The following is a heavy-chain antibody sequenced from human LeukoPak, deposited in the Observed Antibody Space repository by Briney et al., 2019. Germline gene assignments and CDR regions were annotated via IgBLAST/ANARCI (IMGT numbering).Heavy chain of an antibody. CDR2: IYYSGST. D-gene: IGHD2-2*02. V-gene: IGHV4-39*01. J-gene: IGHJ4*02. CDR3: ATSPHGSTSPYSY. Sequence: SETLSLTCTVSGGSISSSSYYWGWIRQPPGKGLEWIGSIYYSGSTYYNPSLKSRVTISVDTSKNQFSLKLSSVTAADTAVYYCATSPHGSTSPYSYWGQGTLVTVSS. CDR1: GGSISSSSYY.